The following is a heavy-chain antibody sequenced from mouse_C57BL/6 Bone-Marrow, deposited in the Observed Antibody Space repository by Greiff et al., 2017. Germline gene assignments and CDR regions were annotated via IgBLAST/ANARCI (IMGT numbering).Heavy chain of an antibody. CDR2: INPNYGTT. Sequence: VQLQQSGPELVKPGASVKISCTASGFSFTDYNMNWVQQRHGKSLEWIGVINPNYGTTSYNQKFKGKATFTVDQSSRTTYMQLNSLTSKDSEVDYYSGGNAYYYAMDYWGQGTSVTVSS. CDR1: GFSFTDYN. V-gene: IGHV1-39*01. D-gene: IGHD1-1*02. CDR3: SGGNAYYYAMDY. J-gene: IGHJ4*01.